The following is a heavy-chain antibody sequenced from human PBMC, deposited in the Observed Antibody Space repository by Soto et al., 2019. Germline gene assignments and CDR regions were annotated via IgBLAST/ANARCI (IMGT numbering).Heavy chain of an antibody. J-gene: IGHJ6*02. Sequence: QVQLVQSGSEVKKPGSSVKVSCKASGGTLTSFAISWVRQAPGQGLEWVGTFIPIVGMAKYGQSFQGRVTISADQSTNTLFMELRSLSYEDTAMYYCVNGHDNYFYYGMDVWGQGTTVTVSS. CDR3: VNGHDNYFYYGMDV. CDR2: FIPIVGMA. V-gene: IGHV1-69*04. D-gene: IGHD1-1*01. CDR1: GGTLTSFA.